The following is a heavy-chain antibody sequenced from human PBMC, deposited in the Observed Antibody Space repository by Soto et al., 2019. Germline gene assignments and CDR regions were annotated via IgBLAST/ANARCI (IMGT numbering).Heavy chain of an antibody. CDR3: ARVGSGTATTRGLYNWFDP. CDR2: INHSGST. V-gene: IGHV4-34*01. CDR1: GGSFSGYY. Sequence: PSETLSLTCAVYGGSFSGYYWSWIRQTPGKGLEWIGEINHSGSTNYNPSLKSRVTISVDTSKNQFSLKLSSVTAADTAVYYCARVGSGTATTRGLYNWFDPWGQGTLVTVSS. D-gene: IGHD1-7*01. J-gene: IGHJ5*02.